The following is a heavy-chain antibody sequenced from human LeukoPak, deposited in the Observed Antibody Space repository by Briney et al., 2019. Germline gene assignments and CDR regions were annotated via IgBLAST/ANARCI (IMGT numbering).Heavy chain of an antibody. Sequence: GGSLRLSCAASGFTFSSYAMHWVRLAPGTGLEWVAVIWSDGSRQYYIDSVKGRFTISRDNSKNTLYLQMNSLRAEDTAVYSCARGVAQNGNPNYFDPWGRGTLVTVSS. V-gene: IGHV3-33*08. J-gene: IGHJ5*02. CDR3: ARGVAQNGNPNYFDP. CDR1: GFTFSSYA. D-gene: IGHD2-15*01. CDR2: IWSDGSRQ.